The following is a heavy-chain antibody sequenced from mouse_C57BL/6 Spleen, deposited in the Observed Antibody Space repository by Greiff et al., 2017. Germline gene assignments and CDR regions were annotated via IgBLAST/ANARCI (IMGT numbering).Heavy chain of an antibody. CDR2: IDPSDSYT. Sequence: VQLQQSGAELVMPGASVKLSCKASGYTFTSYWMHWVKQRPGQGLEWIGEIDPSDSYTNYNQKFKGKSTLTVDKSSSTAYMQLSSLTSEDSAVYYCARTYYGSSYGYFDYWGQGTTLTVSS. CDR3: ARTYYGSSYGYFDY. D-gene: IGHD1-1*01. V-gene: IGHV1-69*01. CDR1: GYTFTSYW. J-gene: IGHJ2*01.